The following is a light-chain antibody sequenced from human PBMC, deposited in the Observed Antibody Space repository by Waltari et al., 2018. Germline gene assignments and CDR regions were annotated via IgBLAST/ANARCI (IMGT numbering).Light chain of an antibody. J-gene: IGLJ2*01. CDR2: QDS. Sequence: SYELTQPPSVSVSPGQTASITRSGDKLGDKYACWYQQKPGQSPVLVIYQDSKRPSGIPERFSGSNSGNTATLTISGTQAMDEADYYCQAWDSSTAAVFGGGTKLTVL. V-gene: IGLV3-1*01. CDR3: QAWDSSTAAV. CDR1: KLGDKY.